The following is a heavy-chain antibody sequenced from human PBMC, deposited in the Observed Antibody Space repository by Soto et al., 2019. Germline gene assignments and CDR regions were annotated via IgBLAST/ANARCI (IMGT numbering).Heavy chain of an antibody. V-gene: IGHV3-23*01. CDR3: AKVPRYCSGGNCDGGYFDY. CDR1: GFTFSSYA. D-gene: IGHD2-15*01. J-gene: IGHJ4*02. CDR2: ISGGGSST. Sequence: EVQLLESGGGWVQPGGSLRLSCAASGFTFSSYAMSWVRQAPGKGLEWVSGISGGGSSTYYADSVKGRFTISRDNAKNTRYVQVNSLRAGDTAVYYCAKVPRYCSGGNCDGGYFDYWGQGTLVTVSS.